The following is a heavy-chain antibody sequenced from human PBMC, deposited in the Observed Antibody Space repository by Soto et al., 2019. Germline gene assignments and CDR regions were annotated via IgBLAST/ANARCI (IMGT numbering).Heavy chain of an antibody. CDR3: ARFLELGYYVFDY. Sequence: QLQLQESGSGLVKPSQTLSLTCAVSSGSISSGGYSWSWIRQPPGKGLEWIGYIYHSGSTYYNPSLKSRVTISVDRSKNQFSLKLSSVTAADTAVYYCARFLELGYYVFDYWGQGTLVTVSS. CDR1: SGSISSGGYS. V-gene: IGHV4-30-2*01. CDR2: IYHSGST. J-gene: IGHJ4*02. D-gene: IGHD3-22*01.